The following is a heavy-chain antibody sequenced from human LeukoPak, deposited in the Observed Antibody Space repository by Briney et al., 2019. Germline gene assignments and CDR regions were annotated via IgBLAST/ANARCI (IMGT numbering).Heavy chain of an antibody. CDR1: GFTFSSYW. CDR2: INSDGSST. J-gene: IGHJ4*02. Sequence: GGSLRLSCAASGFTFSSYWMHWVRQAPGKGLVWVSRINSDGSSTSYADSVKGRFTISRDNAKNTLYLQMNSLRAEDTAVYYCARGNPREGYNDYFDYWGQGTLVTVSS. CDR3: ARGNPREGYNDYFDY. V-gene: IGHV3-74*01. D-gene: IGHD5-24*01.